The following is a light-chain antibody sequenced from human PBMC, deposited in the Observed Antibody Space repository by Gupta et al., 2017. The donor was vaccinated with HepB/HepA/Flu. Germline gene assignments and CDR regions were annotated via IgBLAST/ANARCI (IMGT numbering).Light chain of an antibody. CDR2: NNN. V-gene: IGLV1-44*01. CDR1: SSNIGSNA. Sequence: QSVLTQPPSASGPPGPTVPISCSGSSSNIGSNAVNWYQQLPGTAPRLVIYNNNQRPSGVTDRFSGSKSGTSASLAISGLQSEDEAGYYCAAWDDSLNALMFGGGTKLTVL. J-gene: IGLJ3*02. CDR3: AAWDDSLNALM.